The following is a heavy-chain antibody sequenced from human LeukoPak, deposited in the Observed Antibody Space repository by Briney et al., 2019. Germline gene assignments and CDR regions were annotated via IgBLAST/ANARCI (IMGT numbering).Heavy chain of an antibody. CDR1: GFTFSSYA. Sequence: PGGSLRLSCAASGFTFSSYAISWVRQAPGKGLELVSLIHSAGNTYYADSVKGRFTISRDNYKNTLYLQMNSLRAEDTAVYYCARERGTSMVNYGMDVWGQGTTVTVSS. V-gene: IGHV3-66*01. CDR3: ARERGTSMVNYGMDV. CDR2: IHSAGNT. D-gene: IGHD5-18*01. J-gene: IGHJ6*02.